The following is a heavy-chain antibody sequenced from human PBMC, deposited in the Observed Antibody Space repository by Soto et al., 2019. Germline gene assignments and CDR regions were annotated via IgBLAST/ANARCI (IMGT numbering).Heavy chain of an antibody. CDR1: GFTFSSYS. CDR3: ARDGYYYGSGSYSDYYYYGMDV. CDR2: ISSSSSYI. D-gene: IGHD3-10*01. J-gene: IGHJ6*02. Sequence: GGSLRLSCAASGFTFSSYSMNWVRQAPGKGLEWVSSISSSSSYIYYADSVKGRFTISRDNAKNSLYLQMNSLRAEDTAVYYCARDGYYYGSGSYSDYYYYGMDVWGQGTTVTVSS. V-gene: IGHV3-21*01.